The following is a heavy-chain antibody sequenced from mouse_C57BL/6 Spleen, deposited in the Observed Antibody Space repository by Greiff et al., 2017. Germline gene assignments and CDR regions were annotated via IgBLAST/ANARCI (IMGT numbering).Heavy chain of an antibody. CDR1: GYTFTDYN. D-gene: IGHD1-1*01. V-gene: IGHV1-22*01. CDR2: INPNNGGT. CDR3: ARRIKDYGSSFYAMDY. J-gene: IGHJ4*01. Sequence: VQLQQSGPELVKPGASVKMSCKASGYTFTDYNMHWVKQSHGKSLEWIGYINPNNGGTSYNQKFKGKATLTVNKSSSTAYMELRSLTSEDSAVYYCARRIKDYGSSFYAMDYGGQGTSVTVSS.